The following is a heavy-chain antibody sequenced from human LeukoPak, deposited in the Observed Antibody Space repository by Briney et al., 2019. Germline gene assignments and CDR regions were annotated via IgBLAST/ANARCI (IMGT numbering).Heavy chain of an antibody. J-gene: IGHJ5*02. D-gene: IGHD3-10*01. CDR2: INPNSGGT. CDR3: ARDRVVRSGSHFVLTRDNWFDP. CDR1: GYTFTGYY. V-gene: IGHV1-2*02. Sequence: ASVKVSCKASGYTFTGYYMHWVRQAPGQGPEWMGWINPNSGGTNYAQKFQGRVTMTRDTSISTAYMELSRLRSDDTAVYYCARDRVVRSGSHFVLTRDNWFDPWGQGTLVTVSS.